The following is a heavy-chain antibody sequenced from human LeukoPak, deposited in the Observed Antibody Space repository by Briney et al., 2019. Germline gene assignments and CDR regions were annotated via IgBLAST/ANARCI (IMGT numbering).Heavy chain of an antibody. CDR3: ARQFRNYGKYYMDV. J-gene: IGHJ6*03. Sequence: PSETLSLTCTVSGYSISSGYYWGWIRQPPGKGLEWIGSIYHSGSTYYNPSLKSRVTISVDTSKNQFSLKLSSVTAADTAVYYCARQFRNYGKYYMDVWGKGTTVTVSS. CDR1: GYSISSGYY. CDR2: IYHSGST. V-gene: IGHV4-38-2*02. D-gene: IGHD4-11*01.